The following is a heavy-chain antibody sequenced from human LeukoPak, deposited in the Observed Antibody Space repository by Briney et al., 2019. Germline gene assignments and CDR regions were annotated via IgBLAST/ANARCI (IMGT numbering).Heavy chain of an antibody. D-gene: IGHD3-10*01. J-gene: IGHJ4*02. CDR3: AKGYYASGSSLSAFDS. Sequence: GGSLRLSCAASGFTFSGYAMNWVRQAPGKGLEWVSVIRSSGDSAYYADFVKGRFTISRDNSKNPLYLQMNSLRAEDTAVYYCAKGYYASGSSLSAFDSWGQGTLVTVSS. V-gene: IGHV3-23*01. CDR1: GFTFSGYA. CDR2: IRSSGDSA.